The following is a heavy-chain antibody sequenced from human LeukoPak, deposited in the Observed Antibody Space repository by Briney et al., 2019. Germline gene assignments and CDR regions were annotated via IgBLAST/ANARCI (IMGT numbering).Heavy chain of an antibody. CDR2: IKQDGSEK. J-gene: IGHJ5*02. CDR3: ARGSSGWYSNWFDP. CDR1: GSTFSSYW. V-gene: IGHV3-7*01. D-gene: IGHD6-19*01. Sequence: GGSLRLSCAASGSTFSSYWMSWVRQAPGKGLEWVANIKQDGSEKYYVDSVKGRFTISRDNAKNSLYLQMNSLRAEDTAVYYCARGSSGWYSNWFDPWGQGTLVSVSS.